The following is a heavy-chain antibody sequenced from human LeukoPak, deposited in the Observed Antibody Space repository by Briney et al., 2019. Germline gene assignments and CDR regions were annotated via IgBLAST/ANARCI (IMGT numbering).Heavy chain of an antibody. J-gene: IGHJ5*02. CDR2: MNPNSGNT. Sequence: ASVKVSCKASGYTFTSYDINWVRQATGQGLEWMGWMNPNSGNTGYAQKFQGRVTITRNTSISTAYMELSSLRSEDTAVYYCARVKAVAPRSNWFDPWGQGTLVTVSS. CDR1: GYTFTSYD. CDR3: ARVKAVAPRSNWFDP. D-gene: IGHD6-19*01. V-gene: IGHV1-8*03.